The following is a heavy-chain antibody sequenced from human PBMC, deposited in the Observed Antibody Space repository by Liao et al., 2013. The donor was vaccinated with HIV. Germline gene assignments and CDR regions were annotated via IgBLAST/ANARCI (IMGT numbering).Heavy chain of an antibody. D-gene: IGHD3-3*01. V-gene: IGHV4-61*02. CDR1: GGSISSAGYY. CDR2: IYTSGST. Sequence: QVQLQESGPGLVKPSQTLSLTCTVSGGSISSAGYYWSWIRQPAGKGLEWIGRIYTSGSTNYNPSLKSRVTISVDTSKNQFSLKLSSVTAADTAVYYCARGNYDFWSGYYSGGYYFDYWGQGTLVTVSS. J-gene: IGHJ4*02. CDR3: ARGNYDFWSGYYSGGYYFDY.